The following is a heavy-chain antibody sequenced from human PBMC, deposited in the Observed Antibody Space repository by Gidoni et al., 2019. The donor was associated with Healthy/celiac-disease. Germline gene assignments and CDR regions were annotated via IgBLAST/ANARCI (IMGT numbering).Heavy chain of an antibody. D-gene: IGHD1-1*01. Sequence: QVQLQQSGPGLVKHSQTLALTWAISGDSVSSNSAAWDWIRQAPSRGLEGLGRTYYMSKWYTDYAVSVKSRITINPDTSTNQFSLQLHSVTPEDTAVYYCARDLDNSDAFDIWGQGTMVTVSS. V-gene: IGHV6-1*01. CDR3: ARDLDNSDAFDI. CDR1: GDSVSSNSAA. J-gene: IGHJ3*02. CDR2: TYYMSKWYT.